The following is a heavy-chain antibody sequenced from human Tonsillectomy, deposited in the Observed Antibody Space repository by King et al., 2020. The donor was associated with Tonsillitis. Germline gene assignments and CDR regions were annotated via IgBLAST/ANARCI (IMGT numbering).Heavy chain of an antibody. D-gene: IGHD6-6*01. CDR3: ARGSPSIAARPSIFDY. J-gene: IGHJ4*02. CDR1: GGSFSGYY. V-gene: IGHV4-34*01. Sequence: VQLQQWGAGLLKPSETLSLTCAVYGGSFSGYYWSWIRQPPGKGLEWIGEINHSGSTHYNPSLKSRVTITVDTSKNQFSLKLSPVTAADTAVYYCARGSPSIAARPSIFDYWGQGTLVTVSS. CDR2: INHSGST.